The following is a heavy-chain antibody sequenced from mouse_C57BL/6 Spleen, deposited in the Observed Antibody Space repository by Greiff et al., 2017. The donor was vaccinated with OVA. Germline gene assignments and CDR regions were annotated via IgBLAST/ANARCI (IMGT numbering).Heavy chain of an antibody. CDR2: INPSTGGT. D-gene: IGHD2-3*01. V-gene: IGHV1-42*01. J-gene: IGHJ4*01. CDR3: ARGLLPHYYAMDY. Sequence: VQLQQSGPELVKPGASVKISCKASGYSFTGYYMNWVKQSPEKSLEWIGEINPSTGGTTYNQKFKAKATLTVDKSSSTAYMQLKSLTSEDSAVYYCARGLLPHYYAMDYWGQGTSVTVSS. CDR1: GYSFTGYY.